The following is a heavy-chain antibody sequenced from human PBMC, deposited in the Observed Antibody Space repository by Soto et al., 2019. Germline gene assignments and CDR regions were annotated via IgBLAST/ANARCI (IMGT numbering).Heavy chain of an antibody. J-gene: IGHJ4*02. V-gene: IGHV3-30*18. CDR3: AKWELEPAEFYYFDY. CDR2: ISYDGSNK. Sequence: GGSLRLSCAASGFTFSSYGMHWVRQAPGKGLEWVAVISYDGSNKYYADSVKGRFTISRDNSKNTLYLQMNSLRAEDTAVYYCAKWELEPAEFYYFDYWGQGTLVTVSS. D-gene: IGHD1-1*01. CDR1: GFTFSSYG.